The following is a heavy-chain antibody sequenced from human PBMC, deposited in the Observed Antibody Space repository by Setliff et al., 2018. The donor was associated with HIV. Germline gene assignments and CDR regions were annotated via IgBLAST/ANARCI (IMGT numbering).Heavy chain of an antibody. Sequence: PGGSLRLSCVASGFSFSTYSMSWVRQGPGKGLEWVANVKQDGTETLYVDSVKGRFTISRDNAKNSLYLQMNSLRAEDTAIYYCARDWRSGYDLNFDYWGQGTLVTVSS. D-gene: IGHD5-12*01. V-gene: IGHV3-7*01. CDR3: ARDWRSGYDLNFDY. CDR1: GFSFSTYS. CDR2: VKQDGTET. J-gene: IGHJ4*02.